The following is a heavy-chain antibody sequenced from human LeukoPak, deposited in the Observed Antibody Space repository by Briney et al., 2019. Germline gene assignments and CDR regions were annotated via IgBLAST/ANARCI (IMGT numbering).Heavy chain of an antibody. J-gene: IGHJ3*02. V-gene: IGHV1-69*13. Sequence: SVKVSCKASGDTFSRYVISWVRQAPGQGLKWMGGIIPIFGTADYAQKFQGRVTITADESTSTAYMELSSLRSEDTAVYYCARGRPYAFDIWGQGTMVTVSS. CDR2: IIPIFGTA. CDR3: ARGRPYAFDI. CDR1: GDTFSRYV.